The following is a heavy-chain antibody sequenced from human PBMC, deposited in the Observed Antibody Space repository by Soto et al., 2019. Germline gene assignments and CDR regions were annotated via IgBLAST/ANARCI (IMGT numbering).Heavy chain of an antibody. Sequence: EVPLVESGGGLVQPGGSLRLSCAASGFTFSSYWMHWVRQAPGKGLVWVSRINSDGSSTSYADSVKGRFTISRDNAKNTLYLQMNSLRAEDTAVYYCTRVNVYSSGRYAFDIWGQGTMVTVSS. J-gene: IGHJ3*02. CDR3: TRVNVYSSGRYAFDI. V-gene: IGHV3-74*01. D-gene: IGHD6-19*01. CDR2: INSDGSST. CDR1: GFTFSSYW.